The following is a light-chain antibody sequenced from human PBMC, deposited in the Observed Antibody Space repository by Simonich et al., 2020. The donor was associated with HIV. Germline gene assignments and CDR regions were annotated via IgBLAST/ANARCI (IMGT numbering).Light chain of an antibody. Sequence: DIVMTQSPDSLAVSLGERATINCKSSKSVLYSSKNKNYLAWYQQKPGQPPKLLIYWASTRESGVPDRCSASGSGTDFTLTISSLQAEDVAVYYCQQYYSTPTWTFGQGTKVEIK. CDR3: QQYYSTPTWT. V-gene: IGKV4-1*01. J-gene: IGKJ1*01. CDR2: WAS. CDR1: KSVLYSSKNKNY.